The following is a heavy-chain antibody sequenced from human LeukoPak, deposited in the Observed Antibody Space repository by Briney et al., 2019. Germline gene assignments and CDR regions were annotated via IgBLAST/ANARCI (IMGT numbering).Heavy chain of an antibody. CDR1: GFTFSSYG. D-gene: IGHD5-24*01. CDR2: IWYDGSNK. J-gene: IGHJ4*02. CDR3: ARASGMATHSPALVG. Sequence: GGSLRLSCAASGFTFSSYGMHWVRQAPGKGLEWVAVIWYDGSNKYYADSVKGRFTISRDNSKNTLYLQMNSLRAEDTAVYYCARASGMATHSPALVGWGQGTLVTVSS. V-gene: IGHV3-33*01.